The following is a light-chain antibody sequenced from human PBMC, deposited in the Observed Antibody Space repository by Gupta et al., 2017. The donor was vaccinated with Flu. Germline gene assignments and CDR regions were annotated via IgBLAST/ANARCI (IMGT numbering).Light chain of an antibody. CDR2: DAS. CDR1: QGISNY. V-gene: IGKV1-33*01. J-gene: IGKJ3*01. CDR3: QQYDNFPLVT. Sequence: DIQMTQSPSSLSASVGDRVTITCQASQGISNYLNWYQQKPGKAPKLLIYDASNLETGVPSRFSGSGYGTDFTFTISSRQPEDIAPYYCQQYDNFPLVTFGHGTKVDIK.